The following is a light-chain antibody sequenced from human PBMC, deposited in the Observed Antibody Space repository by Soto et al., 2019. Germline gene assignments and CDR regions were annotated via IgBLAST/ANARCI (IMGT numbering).Light chain of an antibody. CDR1: QSILYSSDNNNY. J-gene: IGKJ4*01. CDR3: QQYFNSPLT. CDR2: WAS. V-gene: IGKV4-1*01. Sequence: DIVMTQSPDSLAVSLGERATINCKSSQSILYSSDNNNYLAWYQQKPRQPPKLLIYWASTRESGVPDRFSGSASGTDFTLTISSLQAEDVAVYYCQQYFNSPLTFGGGTKVEIK.